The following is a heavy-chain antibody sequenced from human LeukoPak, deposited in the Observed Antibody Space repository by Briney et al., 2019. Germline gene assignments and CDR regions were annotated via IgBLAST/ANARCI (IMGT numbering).Heavy chain of an antibody. Sequence: GGSLRLSCVASGFTFRSYEMNWVRQAPGKGLEWFSYFSNSGSAIYYAESVKGRFTISRDNAKNSLYLQMNSLRAEDTAVYYCARDDFDSSGYLALDIWGQGTMVTVSS. D-gene: IGHD3-22*01. J-gene: IGHJ3*02. V-gene: IGHV3-48*03. CDR2: FSNSGSAI. CDR3: ARDDFDSSGYLALDI. CDR1: GFTFRSYE.